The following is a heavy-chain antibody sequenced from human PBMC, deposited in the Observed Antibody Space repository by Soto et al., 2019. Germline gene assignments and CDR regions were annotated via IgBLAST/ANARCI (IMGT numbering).Heavy chain of an antibody. D-gene: IGHD2-2*01. V-gene: IGHV4-30-4*01. CDR1: GGSISRGDYY. Sequence: SETLSLTCTVSGGSISRGDYYWSWIRQPPGKGLEWIGYIYYSGSTYYNPSLKSRVTISVDTCKNQFSLKLSSVTAADTAVYYCAREHQLLSLYYGMEVWGQGTTVTVSS. CDR3: AREHQLLSLYYGMEV. J-gene: IGHJ6*02. CDR2: IYYSGST.